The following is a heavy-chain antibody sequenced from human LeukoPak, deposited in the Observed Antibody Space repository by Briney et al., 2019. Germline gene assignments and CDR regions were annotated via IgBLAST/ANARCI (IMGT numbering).Heavy chain of an antibody. Sequence: SETLSLTCTVSGGSISGNNWSWIRQPPGKGLEWIGYISYSGSTNYNPSLKSRVIMSVDTFKNQFSLNLSSVTAADTAVYYCAREGRPYSNYNWFDPWGQGTLVTVSS. D-gene: IGHD4-11*01. CDR1: GGSISGNN. CDR3: AREGRPYSNYNWFDP. V-gene: IGHV4-59*01. J-gene: IGHJ5*02. CDR2: ISYSGST.